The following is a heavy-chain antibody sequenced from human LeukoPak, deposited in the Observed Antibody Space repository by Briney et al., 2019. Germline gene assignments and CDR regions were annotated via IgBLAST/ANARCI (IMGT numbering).Heavy chain of an antibody. V-gene: IGHV3-23*01. CDR3: AKDLWFLEWYIRPLDAFDI. D-gene: IGHD3-3*01. CDR1: GFAFSSYA. CDR2: ISGSGGST. J-gene: IGHJ3*02. Sequence: PGGSLRLSCAASGFAFSSYAMSWVRQAPGKGLEWVSAISGSGGSTYYADSVKGRFTISRDNSKNTLYLQMNSLRAEDTAVYYCAKDLWFLEWYIRPLDAFDIWGQGTMVTVSS.